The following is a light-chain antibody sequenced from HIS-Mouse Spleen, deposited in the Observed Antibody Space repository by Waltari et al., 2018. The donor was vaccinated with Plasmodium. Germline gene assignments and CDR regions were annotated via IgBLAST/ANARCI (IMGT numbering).Light chain of an antibody. CDR1: SRAVGSYNL. CDR2: EGS. J-gene: IGLJ2*01. CDR3: CSYAGSRLV. Sequence: QSALTQPASVSGSPGQSITISCTGTSRAVGSYNLVSCYQQHPGKAPKLMIYEGSKRPSGVSNRFSGSKSGNTASLTISGLQAEDEADYYCCSYAGSRLVFGGGTKLTVL. V-gene: IGLV2-23*01.